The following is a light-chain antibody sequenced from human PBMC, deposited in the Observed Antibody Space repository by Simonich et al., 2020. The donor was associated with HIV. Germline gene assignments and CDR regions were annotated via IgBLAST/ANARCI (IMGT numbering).Light chain of an antibody. J-gene: IGLJ3*02. CDR2: EVS. CDR1: NRDVGGYNY. Sequence: QSALTQPPSASGSPGQSVTLSCPGTNRDVGGYNYVSWYQQYPGKAPKLMIYEVSKRPSGVPDRFSGSKSGNTASLTVSGLQAEDEADYYCSSYAGSNNLVFGGGTKLTVL. V-gene: IGLV2-8*01. CDR3: SSYAGSNNLV.